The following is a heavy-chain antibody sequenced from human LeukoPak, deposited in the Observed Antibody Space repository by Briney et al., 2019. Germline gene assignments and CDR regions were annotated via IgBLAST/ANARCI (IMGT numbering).Heavy chain of an antibody. Sequence: SETLSLTCTVSGGSISSGGYYWSWIRQPAGKGLEWIGRIYTSGNTNYNPSLKSRVTISVDTSKNQFSLKLSSVTAADTAVYYCAGQIAAAGTIDYWGQGTLVTVSS. CDR2: IYTSGNT. J-gene: IGHJ4*02. V-gene: IGHV4-61*02. CDR3: AGQIAAAGTIDY. CDR1: GGSISSGGYY. D-gene: IGHD6-13*01.